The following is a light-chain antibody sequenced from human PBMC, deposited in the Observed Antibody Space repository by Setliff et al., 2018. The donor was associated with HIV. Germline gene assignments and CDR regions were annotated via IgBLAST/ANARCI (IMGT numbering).Light chain of an antibody. CDR2: DVS. J-gene: IGLJ1*01. CDR3: TSYTNNSTYV. CDR1: SSDIGVYDY. V-gene: IGLV2-14*03. Sequence: QSALAQAASVSGSPGQSISISCTGTSSDIGVYDYVPWYQQHPGKAPKLMLYDVSRRPSAISTRFSGSKSGNTAFLTISGLQTEDEADYYCTSYTNNSTYVFGTGTKVTVL.